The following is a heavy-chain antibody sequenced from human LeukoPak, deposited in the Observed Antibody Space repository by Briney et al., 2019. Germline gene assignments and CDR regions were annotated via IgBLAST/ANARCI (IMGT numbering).Heavy chain of an antibody. Sequence: SVKVSCKASGGTFSSYAISWVRQAPGQGLEWMGRIIPILGIANYAQKFQGRVTITADKSTSTAYMELRSLRSDDTAVYYCARGNVLLWFGEPLENYGMDVWGQGTTVTVSS. V-gene: IGHV1-69*04. CDR1: GGTFSSYA. J-gene: IGHJ6*02. CDR3: ARGNVLLWFGEPLENYGMDV. CDR2: IIPILGIA. D-gene: IGHD3-10*01.